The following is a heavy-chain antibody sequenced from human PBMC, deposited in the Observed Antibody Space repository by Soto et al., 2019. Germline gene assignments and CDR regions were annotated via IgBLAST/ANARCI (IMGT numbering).Heavy chain of an antibody. D-gene: IGHD3-10*01. CDR2: IDGSGATK. CDR3: ARGFGRFIY. CDR1: GFTFNDFE. J-gene: IGHJ4*02. V-gene: IGHV3-48*03. Sequence: EVQLLESGGGLVQPGGSLRLSCGVSGFTFNDFEMNWVRQAPGKGPEWLAYIDGSGATKKYADSVRGRFTISRDNPNNSLFLQMSSLSAADTAIYYCARGFGRFIYWGQGTLVSVSS.